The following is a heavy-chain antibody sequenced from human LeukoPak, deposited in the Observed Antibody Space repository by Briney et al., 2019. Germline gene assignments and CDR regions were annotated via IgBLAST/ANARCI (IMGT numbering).Heavy chain of an antibody. D-gene: IGHD7-27*01. CDR1: GFTFRTYG. CDR2: ISSSSSTI. Sequence: GGSLRLSCAASGFTFRTYGMNWVRQAPGKGLEWVSYISSSSSTIYYADSVKGRFTISRDNAKNSLYLQMNSLRAEDTAVYYCAREELGIGGVYDYWGQGTLVTVSS. V-gene: IGHV3-48*01. J-gene: IGHJ4*02. CDR3: AREELGIGGVYDY.